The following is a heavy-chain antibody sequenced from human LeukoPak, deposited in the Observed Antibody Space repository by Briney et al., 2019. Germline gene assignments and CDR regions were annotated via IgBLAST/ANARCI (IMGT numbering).Heavy chain of an antibody. CDR3: ARDYPQFDP. CDR2: IYHSGST. Sequence: SETLSLTCAVSGGSMSSGYYWGWIRQPPGKGLEWIGSIYHSGSTYYNPSLKSRVTISVDTSKNQFSLKLSSVTAADTAVYYCARDYPQFDPWGQGTLVTVSS. V-gene: IGHV4-38-2*02. CDR1: GGSMSSGYY. J-gene: IGHJ5*02.